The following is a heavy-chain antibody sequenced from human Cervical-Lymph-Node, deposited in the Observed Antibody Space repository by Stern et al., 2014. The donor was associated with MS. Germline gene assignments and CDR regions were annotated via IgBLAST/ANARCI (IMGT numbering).Heavy chain of an antibody. CDR3: ARDQGDYGSGSDYSWFDP. CDR2: IIPGLGST. D-gene: IGHD3-10*01. Sequence: QVQLVQSGDEVKKPGSSVKVSCQASRDTFSHYALSWVRQAPEEGLEWMGGIIPGLGSTSYAEKFQGRITISADTSTNTVYMELSSLRSEDTAVYFCARDQGDYGSGSDYSWFDPWGQGTLVTVSS. J-gene: IGHJ5*02. V-gene: IGHV1-69*06. CDR1: RDTFSHYA.